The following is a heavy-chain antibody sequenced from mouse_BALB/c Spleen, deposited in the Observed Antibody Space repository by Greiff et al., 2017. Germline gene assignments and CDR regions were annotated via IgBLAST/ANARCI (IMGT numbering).Heavy chain of an antibody. D-gene: IGHD1-1*01. J-gene: IGHJ1*01. V-gene: IGHV2-4-1*01. CDR3: ARDPHYYYGSSYWYFDV. CDR2: IWGDGST. Sequence: QVQLQQSGPGLVQPSQSLSITCTVSGFSLTSYGVHWVRQSPGKGLEWLGVIWGDGSTDYNSALKSRLSISKDNSKSQVFLKMNSLQTDDTARYYCARDPHYYYGSSYWYFDVWGAGTTVTVSS. CDR1: GFSLTSYG.